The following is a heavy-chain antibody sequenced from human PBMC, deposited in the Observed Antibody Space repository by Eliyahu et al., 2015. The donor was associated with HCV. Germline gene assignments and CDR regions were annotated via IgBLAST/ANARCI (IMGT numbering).Heavy chain of an antibody. V-gene: IGHV4-59*01. CDR3: AXGGGGIAVAGTGGWFDP. Sequence: TCTVSGGSISSYYWSWIRQPPGKGLEWXAYIXYSWSTNYNPSLKSRVTIXVDTSKNKFSLKLXSVTXXDXAVYYCAXGGGGIAVAGTGGWFDPWGQGTLVTVSS. CDR1: GGSISSYY. CDR2: IXYSWST. D-gene: IGHD6-19*01. J-gene: IGHJ5*02.